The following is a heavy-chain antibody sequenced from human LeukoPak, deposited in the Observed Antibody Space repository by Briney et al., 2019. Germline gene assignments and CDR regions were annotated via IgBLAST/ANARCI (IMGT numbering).Heavy chain of an antibody. CDR1: GGTFISYA. CDR3: ARVRRSYDFWSDARAFDI. D-gene: IGHD3-3*01. Sequence: SVKVSCKASGGTFISYAISWVRQAPGQGLEWMGGIIPIFGTANYAQKFQGRVTITADESTSTAYTELSSLRSEDTAVYYCARVRRSYDFWSDARAFDIWGQGAMVTVSS. CDR2: IIPIFGTA. J-gene: IGHJ3*02. V-gene: IGHV1-69*13.